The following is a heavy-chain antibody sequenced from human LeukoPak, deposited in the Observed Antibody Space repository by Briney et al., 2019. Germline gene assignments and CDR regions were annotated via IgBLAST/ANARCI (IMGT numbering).Heavy chain of an antibody. V-gene: IGHV3-15*01. D-gene: IGHD6-25*01. J-gene: IGHJ6*02. CDR2: IKSKTDGGTI. CDR1: GFTFSNYW. CDR3: STGGKYYGMDV. Sequence: GGSLRLSCAASGFTFSNYWMSWVRQAPGKGLEWVGRIKSKTDGGTIDYAAPVKGRLTISRDDSKNTVYLQMNSLKTEDTAVYYCSTGGKYYGMDVWGQGTTVTVSS.